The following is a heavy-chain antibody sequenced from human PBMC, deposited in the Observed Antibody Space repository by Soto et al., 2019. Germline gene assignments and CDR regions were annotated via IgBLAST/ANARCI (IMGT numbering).Heavy chain of an antibody. Sequence: SETLSLTCTVSGGSISSGDYYWSWIRQPPGKGLEWIGYTYYSGSTYYNPSLKSRVTISVDTSKNQFSLKLSSVTAADTAVYYCARDSTGTTSYYGMDVWGQGTTVTV. V-gene: IGHV4-30-4*01. D-gene: IGHD1-7*01. CDR1: GGSISSGDYY. CDR2: TYYSGST. J-gene: IGHJ6*02. CDR3: ARDSTGTTSYYGMDV.